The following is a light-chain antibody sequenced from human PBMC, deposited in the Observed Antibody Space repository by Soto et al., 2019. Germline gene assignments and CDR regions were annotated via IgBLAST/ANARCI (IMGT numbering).Light chain of an antibody. CDR2: GAS. Sequence: EIVLTQSPGTLSLSPGERATLSCRASQSVSNNYLAWYQQKPGQAPRLLIYGASNRATGIPDRFSGSGSGTDFTLTISRLEPEDFAVYYCQQYGTSSWTFGQGTKVDIK. V-gene: IGKV3-20*01. CDR1: QSVSNNY. J-gene: IGKJ1*01. CDR3: QQYGTSSWT.